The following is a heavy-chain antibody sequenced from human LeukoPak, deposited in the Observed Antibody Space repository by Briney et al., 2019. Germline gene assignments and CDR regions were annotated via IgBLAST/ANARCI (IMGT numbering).Heavy chain of an antibody. CDR2: ISGSGGST. CDR3: AKGGELGYYFDY. V-gene: IGHV3-23*01. CDR1: GFTFSSYA. J-gene: IGHJ4*02. D-gene: IGHD7-27*01. Sequence: GGSLRLSCAASGFTFSSYAMSWVRQAPGKGLEWVSAISGSGGSTYYADSVKGRSTISRDNSKNTLYLQMNSLRAEDTAVYYCAKGGELGYYFDYWGQGTLVTVSS.